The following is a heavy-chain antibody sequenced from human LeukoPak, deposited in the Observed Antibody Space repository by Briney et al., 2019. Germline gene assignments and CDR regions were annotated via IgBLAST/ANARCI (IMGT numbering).Heavy chain of an antibody. D-gene: IGHD3-3*01. Sequence: SETLSLTCAVSGGSISSSKWWSWVRQFPGKGLEWIGEIDHRGTTNYNPALKSRVKISVDKANNQFSLRLWSVTAADMAVYYCARVFGSQFAFGVVTKHFDSWGQGTLVTVSS. CDR2: IDHRGTT. CDR1: GGSISSSKW. J-gene: IGHJ4*02. V-gene: IGHV4-4*02. CDR3: ARVFGSQFAFGVVTKHFDS.